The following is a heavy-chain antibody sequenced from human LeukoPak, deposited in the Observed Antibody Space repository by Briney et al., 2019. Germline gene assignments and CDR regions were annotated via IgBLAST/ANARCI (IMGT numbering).Heavy chain of an antibody. V-gene: IGHV3-23*01. CDR1: GFTFSSYA. J-gene: IGHJ4*02. CDR3: AKRGTSSGWYSFDY. Sequence: GGSLRLSCAASGFTFSSYAMSWVRQAPGKGLAWVSAISGSGGSTYYADSVKGRFTISRDNSKNTLYLQMNSLRAEDTAVYYCAKRGTSSGWYSFDYWGQGTLVTVSS. CDR2: ISGSGGST. D-gene: IGHD6-19*01.